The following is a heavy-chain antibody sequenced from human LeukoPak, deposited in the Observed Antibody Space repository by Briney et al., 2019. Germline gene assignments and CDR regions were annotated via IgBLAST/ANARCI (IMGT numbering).Heavy chain of an antibody. CDR1: GGSLSSGGYY. D-gene: IGHD3-3*01. CDR2: IYYSGST. V-gene: IGHV4-31*03. J-gene: IGHJ4*02. CDR3: ARGYDGDFDY. Sequence: SQTLFLTCTVSGGSLSSGGYYWSWIRQHPGRGLEWIGYIYYSGSTYYNPSLKSRVTISVDTSKNQFSLKLSSVTAADTAVYYCARGYDGDFDYWGQGTLVTVSS.